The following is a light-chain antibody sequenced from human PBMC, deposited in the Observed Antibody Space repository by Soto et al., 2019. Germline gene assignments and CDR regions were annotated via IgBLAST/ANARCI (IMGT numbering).Light chain of an antibody. CDR1: SGHSSYA. V-gene: IGLV4-69*01. J-gene: IGLJ2*01. Sequence: QPVLTQSPSASASLGASVKLTCTLRSGHSSYAIAWHQQQPEKGPRYLMKLNSDGCHSKGDGIPDRFSGSSSGAERYLTISSLQSEDEADYYCQTWGTGIVVFGGGTKLTVL. CDR3: QTWGTGIVV. CDR2: LNSDGCH.